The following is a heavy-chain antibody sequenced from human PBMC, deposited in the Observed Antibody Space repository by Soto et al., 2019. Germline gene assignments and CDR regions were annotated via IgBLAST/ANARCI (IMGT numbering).Heavy chain of an antibody. CDR3: ARDLGVGMEDY. CDR2: ISAYNGNT. D-gene: IGHD3-10*01. J-gene: IGHJ4*02. CDR1: GYTFTSYH. Sequence: GASVKVSCKASGYTFTSYHINWVRQAPGQGPEWMGWISAYNGNTNYAQKLQGRVTMTTDTSTSTAYMELRSLRSDDTAVYYCARDLGVGMEDYWGQGTPVTISS. V-gene: IGHV1-18*01.